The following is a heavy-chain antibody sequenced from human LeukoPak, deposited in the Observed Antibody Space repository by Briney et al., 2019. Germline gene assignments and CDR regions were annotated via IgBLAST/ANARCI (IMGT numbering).Heavy chain of an antibody. D-gene: IGHD3-22*01. J-gene: IGHJ4*02. CDR3: ARVYRGGHYYDSSGYYYPPYY. CDR1: GYTFTGYY. Sequence: ASVKVSCKASGYTFTGYYMHWVRQAPGQGLEWMGWINPNSGGTNYAQKFQGRVTMTRDTSISTAYMELSRLRSDDTAVYYCARVYRGGHYYDSSGYYYPPYYWGQGTLVTVSS. V-gene: IGHV1-2*02. CDR2: INPNSGGT.